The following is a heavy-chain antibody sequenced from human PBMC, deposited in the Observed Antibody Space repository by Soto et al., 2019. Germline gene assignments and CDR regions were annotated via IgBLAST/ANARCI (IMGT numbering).Heavy chain of an antibody. CDR3: ARDGGGDIVLMVYAIPGDYYYYGMDV. Sequence: GSLRLSCAASGVTFSSYSMNWVRHGPGKGLEWVSSISSSSSYIYYADSVKGRFTISRDNAKNSLYLQMNSLRAEDTAVYYCARDGGGDIVLMVYAIPGDYYYYGMDVWGQGTTVTVSS. J-gene: IGHJ6*02. CDR1: GVTFSSYS. CDR2: ISSSSSYI. V-gene: IGHV3-21*01. D-gene: IGHD2-8*01.